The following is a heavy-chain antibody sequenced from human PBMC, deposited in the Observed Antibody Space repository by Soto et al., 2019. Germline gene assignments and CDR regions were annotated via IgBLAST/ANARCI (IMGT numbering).Heavy chain of an antibody. J-gene: IGHJ6*02. CDR3: ARDPREGSYPPNFYYYYYGMDV. V-gene: IGHV1-18*01. D-gene: IGHD1-26*01. CDR1: GYTFTSYG. CDR2: ISAYNGNT. Sequence: ASVKVSCKASGYTFTSYGISWVRQAPGQGLEWMGWISAYNGNTNYAQKLQGRVTMTTDTSTSTAYMELRSLRSDDTAVYYCARDPREGSYPPNFYYYYYGMDVWGQGTTVTVSS.